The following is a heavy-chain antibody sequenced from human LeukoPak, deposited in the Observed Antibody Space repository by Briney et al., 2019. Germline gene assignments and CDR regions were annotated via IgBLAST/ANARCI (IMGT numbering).Heavy chain of an antibody. CDR2: IYHSGST. CDR3: ARVWFGELSGWFDP. V-gene: IGHV4-38-2*02. D-gene: IGHD3-10*01. Sequence: SETLSLTCTVSGYSISSGYYWGWIRQPPGKGLEWIGSIYHSGSTYYNPSLKSRVTISVDTSRNQFSLKLSSVTAADTAVYYCARVWFGELSGWFDPWGQGTLVTVS. CDR1: GYSISSGYY. J-gene: IGHJ5*02.